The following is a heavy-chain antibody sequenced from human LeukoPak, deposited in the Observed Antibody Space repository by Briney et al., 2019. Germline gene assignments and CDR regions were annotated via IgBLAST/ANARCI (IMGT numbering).Heavy chain of an antibody. CDR1: VYTFTGYY. CDR3: AKLRRDDYGDFYYFDY. D-gene: IGHD4-17*01. J-gene: IGHJ4*02. Sequence: ASVTVSCKASVYTFTGYYMHWVRQAPGQGLEWMGWINPNSGGTNYAQKFQGRVTMTRDTSISTAYMELSRLRSDDTAVYYCAKLRRDDYGDFYYFDYWGQGTLVTVSS. V-gene: IGHV1-2*02. CDR2: INPNSGGT.